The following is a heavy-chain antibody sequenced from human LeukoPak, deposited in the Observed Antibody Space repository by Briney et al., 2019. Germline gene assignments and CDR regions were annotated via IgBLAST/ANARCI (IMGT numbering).Heavy chain of an antibody. CDR3: AGLVGATDFDY. J-gene: IGHJ4*02. D-gene: IGHD1-26*01. CDR2: ISYGGNNE. V-gene: IGHV3-30-3*01. Sequence: GGSLRLSCAASGFTFDNYAMHWVRQAPAKGLEWVAVISYGGNNEFYANSVKGRFTISRDNSKNTLYLQMNSLRAEDTAVYYCAGLVGATDFDYWGQGTLVTVSS. CDR1: GFTFDNYA.